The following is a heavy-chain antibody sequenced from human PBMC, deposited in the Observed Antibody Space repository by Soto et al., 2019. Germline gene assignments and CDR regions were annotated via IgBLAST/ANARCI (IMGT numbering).Heavy chain of an antibody. CDR2: ISSSGSTI. Sequence: GGSLRLSCAASGFTFSSYEMNWVRQAPEKGLEWVSYISSSGSTIYYADSVKGRFTISRDNAKNSLYLQMNSLRAEDTAVYYCARERYYDSSGYYHNWFDPWGQGTLVTVSS. CDR3: ARERYYDSSGYYHNWFDP. CDR1: GFTFSSYE. D-gene: IGHD3-22*01. V-gene: IGHV3-48*03. J-gene: IGHJ5*02.